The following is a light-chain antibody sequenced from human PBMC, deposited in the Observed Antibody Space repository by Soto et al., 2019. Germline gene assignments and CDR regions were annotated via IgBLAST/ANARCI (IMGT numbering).Light chain of an antibody. CDR2: VVS. CDR1: SSDVGAYNY. Sequence: QSALTQPPSASGSPGQSVTISCTGTSSDVGAYNYVSWYQQHPGKAPKVMIYVVSKRPSGVPDRFSGSKSGNTASLTVSGLQAEDEADYYCSSYAGTNILGVFGGGTKLTVL. V-gene: IGLV2-8*01. J-gene: IGLJ3*02. CDR3: SSYAGTNILGV.